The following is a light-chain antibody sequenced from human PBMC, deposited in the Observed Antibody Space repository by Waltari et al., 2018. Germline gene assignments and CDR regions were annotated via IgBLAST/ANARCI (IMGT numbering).Light chain of an antibody. CDR1: SSNIGSNT. J-gene: IGLJ2*01. V-gene: IGLV1-44*01. CDR3: AAWDDSLNGVI. CDR2: SNN. Sequence: QSVLTQPPSASGTPGQRVTISCSGSSSNIGSNTVNWYQHLPGTAPRLLIYSNNQRPSGGPDRFAGSKSGTSASLAISGLQSEDGADYYCAAWDDSLNGVIFGGGTKLTVL.